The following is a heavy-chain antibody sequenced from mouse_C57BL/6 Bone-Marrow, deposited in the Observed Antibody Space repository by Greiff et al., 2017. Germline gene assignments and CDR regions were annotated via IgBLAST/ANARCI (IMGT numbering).Heavy chain of an antibody. CDR2: IYPRSGNT. D-gene: IGHD1-1*01. Sequence: VKLMESGAELARPGASVKLSCKASGYTFTSYGISWVKQRTGQGLEWIGEIYPRSGNTYYNEKFKGKATLTADKSSSTAYMELRSLKSEDSAVYFCARKGDYYYGSSYAYWGQGTLVTVSA. CDR1: GYTFTSYG. J-gene: IGHJ3*01. V-gene: IGHV1-81*01. CDR3: ARKGDYYYGSSYAY.